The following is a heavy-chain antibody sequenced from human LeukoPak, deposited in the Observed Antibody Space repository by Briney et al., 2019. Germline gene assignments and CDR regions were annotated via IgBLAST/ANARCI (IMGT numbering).Heavy chain of an antibody. J-gene: IGHJ4*02. CDR1: GFTFSSYA. V-gene: IGHV3-23*01. Sequence: GGSLRLSCAASGFTFSSYAMSWVRQAPGKGLEWVSGISGSGGNTYYANSVKGRFTISRDKSRNTVYLQMNSLRVEDTAVYYCVKENGLGPNYFDYWGQGTLVTVSS. CDR2: ISGSGGNT. D-gene: IGHD2-8*01. CDR3: VKENGLGPNYFDY.